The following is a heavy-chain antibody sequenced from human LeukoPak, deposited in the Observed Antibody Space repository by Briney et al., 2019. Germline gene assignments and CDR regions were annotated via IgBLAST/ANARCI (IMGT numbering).Heavy chain of an antibody. CDR1: GFTFSSYG. D-gene: IGHD5-18*01. CDR2: IRYDGSNK. V-gene: IGHV3-30*02. CDR3: AKGWIQLSLKIPLD. J-gene: IGHJ4*02. Sequence: GGSLSLSCAASGFTFSSYGMHWVRQAPGKGLEWVAFIRYDGSNKYYADSVKGRFTISRDNSKNTLYLQMNSLRAEDTAVYYCAKGWIQLSLKIPLDWGQGTLVTVSS.